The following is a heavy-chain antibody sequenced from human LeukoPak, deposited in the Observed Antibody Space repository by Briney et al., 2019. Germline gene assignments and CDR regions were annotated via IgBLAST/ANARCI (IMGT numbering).Heavy chain of an antibody. Sequence: GGSLRLSCAAFGFTFSSYSMNWVRQAPGKGLEWISYISGSGSVSYYEDSVEGRFTISRDNAKNSLYLQMNSLRDEDTALYYCARDGGFGFLAAFDIWGQGTVVTVSS. CDR1: GFTFSSYS. CDR3: ARDGGFGFLAAFDI. CDR2: ISGSGSVS. V-gene: IGHV3-48*02. D-gene: IGHD3-10*01. J-gene: IGHJ3*02.